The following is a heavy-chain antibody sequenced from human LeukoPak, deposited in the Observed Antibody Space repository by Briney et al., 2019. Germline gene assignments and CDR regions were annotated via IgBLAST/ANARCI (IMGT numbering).Heavy chain of an antibody. V-gene: IGHV3-21*01. Sequence: GGSLRLSCTASGFTFSTYTINWVRQAPGKGLEWVSSISSSSYYIYYADSVKGRFTISRDNAKNSLYLQMNSLRAEDTAMYYCARDGTLEGGFDWLSPSPSSYFDYWGQGTLVTVSS. D-gene: IGHD3-9*01. CDR1: GFTFSTYT. J-gene: IGHJ4*02. CDR2: ISSSSYYI. CDR3: ARDGTLEGGFDWLSPSPSSYFDY.